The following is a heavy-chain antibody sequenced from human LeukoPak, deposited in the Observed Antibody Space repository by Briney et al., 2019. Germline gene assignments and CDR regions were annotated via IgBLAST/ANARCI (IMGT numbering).Heavy chain of an antibody. CDR2: ISYDGSNK. J-gene: IGHJ4*02. V-gene: IGHV3-30*03. CDR3: AREEWLLEPDY. D-gene: IGHD3-3*01. Sequence: PGGSLRLSCAASRFTFSNYGVNWVRQAPGKGLEWVAVISYDGSNKYYADSVKGRFTISRDNSKNTLYLQMNSLRAEDTAVYYCAREEWLLEPDYWGQGTLVTVSS. CDR1: RFTFSNYG.